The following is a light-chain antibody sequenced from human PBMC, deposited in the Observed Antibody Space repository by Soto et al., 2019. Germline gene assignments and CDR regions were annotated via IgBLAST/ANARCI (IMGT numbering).Light chain of an antibody. J-gene: IGLJ2*01. CDR1: TSNIGSYIL. CDR3: CSYVGSSTYV. V-gene: IGLV2-23*01. CDR2: EAS. Sequence: QSALTQPASVSGSPGQSITISCTGTTSNIGSYILVSWYQQHPGKAPKLLIYEASTRPSGVSNRFSGSKSGNTASLTISGLQAEDEADYYCCSYVGSSTYVFGGGTKLTVL.